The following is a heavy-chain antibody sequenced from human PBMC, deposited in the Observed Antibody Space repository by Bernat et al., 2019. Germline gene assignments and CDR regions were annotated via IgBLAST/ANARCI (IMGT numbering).Heavy chain of an antibody. CDR3: ARDGAGAALLMGAFDI. CDR2: ISYDGSNK. CDR1: GFTFSSYA. D-gene: IGHD6-19*01. J-gene: IGHJ3*02. V-gene: IGHV3-30-3*01. Sequence: QVQLVESGGGVVQPGRSLRLSCAASGFTFSSYAMHWVRQAPGKGLGWVAVISYDGSNKYYADSVKGRFTISRDNSKNTLYLQMNSLRAEDTAVYDCARDGAGAALLMGAFDIWGQGTMVTVSS.